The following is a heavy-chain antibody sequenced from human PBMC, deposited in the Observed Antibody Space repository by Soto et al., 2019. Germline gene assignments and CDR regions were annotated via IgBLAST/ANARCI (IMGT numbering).Heavy chain of an antibody. J-gene: IGHJ6*02. CDR3: ASSPAFASSWYGIPPDPSHGIDV. V-gene: IGHV1-46*01. D-gene: IGHD6-13*01. Sequence: QMQLVQSGAEVKRPGASVMVSCKSAGYHFTSFYRHWVRQAPGQGLAWMGIINPSGGITNFAQRFQSRVTMTRDMSNNTQYMELSSLKSDNTAVYYCASSPAFASSWYGIPPDPSHGIDVCGQGPTVTVS. CDR1: GYHFTSFY. CDR2: INPSGGIT.